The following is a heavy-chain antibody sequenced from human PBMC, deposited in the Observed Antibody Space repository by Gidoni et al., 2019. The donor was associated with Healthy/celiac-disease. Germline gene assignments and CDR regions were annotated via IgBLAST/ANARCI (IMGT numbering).Heavy chain of an antibody. J-gene: IGHJ4*02. V-gene: IGHV3-53*01. Sequence: EVQLVVSGGGLIQPGVSLRLSCAASGCHVSRNYMSWFRQAPGKGLEWGTVIYSGGSTYYADSVKGRFTISRDNSKNTLYLQMNSLRAEDTAVYYCARVSQWLDGYYFDYWGQGTLVTVSS. D-gene: IGHD6-19*01. CDR1: GCHVSRNY. CDR3: ARVSQWLDGYYFDY. CDR2: IYSGGST.